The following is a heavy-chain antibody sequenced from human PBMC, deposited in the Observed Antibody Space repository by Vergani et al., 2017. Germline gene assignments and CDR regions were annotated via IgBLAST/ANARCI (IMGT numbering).Heavy chain of an antibody. CDR3: AKRSGSILGVAGYGMDG. V-gene: IGHV4-34*01. Sequence: QVQLQQWGAGLLKPSETLSLPCAVYGGSFSGYYWSWIRQPPGKGLEWIGEINHSGSTNYNPSLKSRVTISVDTSKNQFSLKLSSVTAADTAVYYCAKRSGSILGVAGYGMDGWGQGP. J-gene: IGHJ6*02. D-gene: IGHD3-3*01. CDR2: INHSGST. CDR1: GGSFSGYY.